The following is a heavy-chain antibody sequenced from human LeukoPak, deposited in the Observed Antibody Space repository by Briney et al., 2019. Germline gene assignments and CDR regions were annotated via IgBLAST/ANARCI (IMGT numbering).Heavy chain of an antibody. V-gene: IGHV4-59*01. Sequence: PSETLSLTCTVSGGSISTYYWCWIRQPPGTGQEWIGYIYSSESTKYNPSHKSRVSISVDPSKTQFSLKLRSVTAADTAAYYCARGGFLEPFDPWGRGTLVTVSS. CDR1: GGSISTYY. D-gene: IGHD1-1*01. J-gene: IGHJ5*02. CDR3: ARGGFLEPFDP. CDR2: IYSSEST.